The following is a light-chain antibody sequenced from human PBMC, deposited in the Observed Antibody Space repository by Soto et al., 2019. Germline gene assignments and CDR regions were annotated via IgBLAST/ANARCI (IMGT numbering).Light chain of an antibody. CDR1: SSDVGGYEY. CDR3: GSITSSSTSV. Sequence: QSALSQPASVSGSPGQSITISCTGTSSDVGGYEYVSWYQHQPGKAPKLIIYDVTNRPSGVSNRFSGSKSGNTASLTISGIQTEDEADYYCGSITSSSTSVFGTGPKVTVL. V-gene: IGLV2-14*01. J-gene: IGLJ1*01. CDR2: DVT.